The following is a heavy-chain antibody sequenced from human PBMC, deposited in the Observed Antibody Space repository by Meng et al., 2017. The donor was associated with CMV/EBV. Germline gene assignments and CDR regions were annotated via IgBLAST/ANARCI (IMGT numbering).Heavy chain of an antibody. CDR2: ISWNSGSI. J-gene: IGHJ6*02. CDR3: AKGHSSSGFYYYYGMDV. V-gene: IGHV3-9*01. D-gene: IGHD6-6*01. CDR1: GFTCDDYA. Sequence: SLKISCAASGFTCDDYARHWGRQAPGKGLGWVSGISWNSGSIGYADSLKGRFTISRDNAKYSLYLQMNSLRAEDTALYYCAKGHSSSGFYYYYGMDVWGQGTTVTVSS.